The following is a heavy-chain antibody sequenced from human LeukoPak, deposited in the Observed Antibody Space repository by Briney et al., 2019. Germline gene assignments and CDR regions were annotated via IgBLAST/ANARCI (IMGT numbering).Heavy chain of an antibody. CDR1: GFTFDDYG. CDR2: INWNGGST. Sequence: GGSLRLSCAASGFTFDDYGMSWVRHAPGKGLEWVSGINWNGGSTGYADSVKGRFTIARDNAKNSLYLQMTSLRAEDTAVYSCARGADGVSSNSRGWFDPWGQGTLVTVSS. D-gene: IGHD2-15*01. J-gene: IGHJ5*02. V-gene: IGHV3-20*04. CDR3: ARGADGVSSNSRGWFDP.